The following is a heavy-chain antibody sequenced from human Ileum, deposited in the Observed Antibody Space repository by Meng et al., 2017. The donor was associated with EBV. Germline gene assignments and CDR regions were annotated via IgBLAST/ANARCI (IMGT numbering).Heavy chain of an antibody. CDR3: ARDYDILTGYYNVMGWFDP. J-gene: IGHJ5*02. Sequence: VQLLQSRVEGEMPGAPWKVSCNASGYTVTSYSMHWVRQAPGQRLEWVGWINAGNGNTKYSQKFQGRVTITRDTSASTAYMELSSLRSEDTAVYYCARDYDILTGYYNVMGWFDPWGQGTLVTVSS. D-gene: IGHD3-9*01. CDR1: GYTVTSYS. CDR2: INAGNGNT. V-gene: IGHV1-3*01.